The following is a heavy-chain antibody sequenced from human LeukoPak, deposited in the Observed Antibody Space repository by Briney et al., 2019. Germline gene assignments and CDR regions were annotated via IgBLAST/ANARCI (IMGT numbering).Heavy chain of an antibody. J-gene: IGHJ4*02. V-gene: IGHV4-38-2*01. CDR1: GYSISSDYY. Sequence: PSETLSLTCAVSGYSISSDYYWGWIRQPPGKGLEWIGSIYHSGSTYYNPSLKSRVTISVDTSKNQFSLKLSSVTDADAAVYYCARVLTTRYVTARDYWGQGTLVTVFS. CDR3: ARVLTTRYVTARDY. D-gene: IGHD1-1*01. CDR2: IYHSGST.